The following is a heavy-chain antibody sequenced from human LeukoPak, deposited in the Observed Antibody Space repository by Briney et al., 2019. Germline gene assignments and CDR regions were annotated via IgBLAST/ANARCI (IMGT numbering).Heavy chain of an antibody. V-gene: IGHV4-4*07. Sequence: SSETLSLTCTVSGGSFSSYYWTWIRQPAGKGLEWIGRIYNSGTTNYSPSLESRVTMSLDTSKNRFSLSLSSVTAADTAVYYCARDRLGATGHWRIDVWGRGTLVTVSS. CDR3: ARDRLGATGHWRIDV. CDR2: IYNSGTT. J-gene: IGHJ2*01. D-gene: IGHD1-26*01. CDR1: GGSFSSYY.